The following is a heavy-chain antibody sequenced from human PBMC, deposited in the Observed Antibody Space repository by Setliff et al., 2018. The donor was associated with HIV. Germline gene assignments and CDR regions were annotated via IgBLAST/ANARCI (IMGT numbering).Heavy chain of an antibody. CDR2: IYQTGNT. D-gene: IGHD3-22*01. J-gene: IGHJ4*02. CDR1: GGSISSYY. CDR3: ARQAWHYDRDGYFIDY. V-gene: IGHV4-59*08. Sequence: SETLSLTCTVSGGSISSYYWGWIRQPPGKGLEWVATIYQTGNTYYSPSLKSRVTVSMDMSRNQFSVKLNSATAADTAVYYCARQAWHYDRDGYFIDYWGQGMLVTVSS.